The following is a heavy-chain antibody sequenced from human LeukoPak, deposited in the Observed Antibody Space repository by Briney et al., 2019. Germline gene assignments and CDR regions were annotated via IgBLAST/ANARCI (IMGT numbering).Heavy chain of an antibody. CDR1: GGSFSGYY. D-gene: IGHD6-13*01. Sequence: SETLSLTCAVYGGSFSGYYWSWIRQPPGKGLEWIGEINHSGSTNYNPSLKSRVTISVDTSKNQFSLKLSSVTAADTAVYYCARDRARNSSPYYYYGMDVWGQGTTVTVSS. V-gene: IGHV4-34*01. J-gene: IGHJ6*02. CDR2: INHSGST. CDR3: ARDRARNSSPYYYYGMDV.